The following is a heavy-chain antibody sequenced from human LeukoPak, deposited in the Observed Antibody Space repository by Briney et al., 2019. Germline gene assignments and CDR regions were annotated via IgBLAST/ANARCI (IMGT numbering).Heavy chain of an antibody. CDR3: AREQYGDYFDY. CDR1: GITFSSFW. D-gene: IGHD4-17*01. V-gene: IGHV3-7*01. Sequence: GGSLRLSCAVSGITFSSFWMSWVRQAPGKGLEWVANIKQDGSEKYYVDSVKGRFTISRDNAKNSLYLQVNSLRAEDTAVYYCAREQYGDYFDYWGQGTLVTVSS. J-gene: IGHJ4*02. CDR2: IKQDGSEK.